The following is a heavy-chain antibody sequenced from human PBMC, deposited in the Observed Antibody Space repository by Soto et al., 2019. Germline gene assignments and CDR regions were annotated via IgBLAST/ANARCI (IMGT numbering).Heavy chain of an antibody. CDR2: IYYTGST. CDR3: ARAFLSSGYYYGMDV. CDR1: GGSTSRYY. Sequence: PSETLSLTCTVSGGSTSRYYWSWIRQPPGKGLEWIGYIYYTGSTNYNPSLKSRVTMPVDTSKNQFSLKLRSVTAADTAMYYCARAFLSSGYYYGMDVWGQGTTVTVSS. J-gene: IGHJ6*02. V-gene: IGHV4-59*01. D-gene: IGHD3-22*01.